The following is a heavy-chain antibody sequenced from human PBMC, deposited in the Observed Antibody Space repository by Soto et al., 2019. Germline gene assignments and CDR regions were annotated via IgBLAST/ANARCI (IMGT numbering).Heavy chain of an antibody. CDR2: ISGSGGST. CDR3: AKMITFGGRPKGRFDY. Sequence: GGSLRLSCAASGFTFSSYAMSWVRQAPGKGLEWVSAISGSGGSTYYADSVKGRFTISRDNSKNTLYLQMNSLRAEDTAVYYCAKMITFGGRPKGRFDYWGQGTLVTVSS. J-gene: IGHJ4*02. CDR1: GFTFSSYA. V-gene: IGHV3-23*01. D-gene: IGHD3-16*01.